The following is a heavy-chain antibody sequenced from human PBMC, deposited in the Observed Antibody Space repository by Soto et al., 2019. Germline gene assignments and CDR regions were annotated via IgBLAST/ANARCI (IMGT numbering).Heavy chain of an antibody. CDR2: IVPIYRTA. D-gene: IGHD3-22*01. CDR3: VRDKGAYYSHLVS. V-gene: IGHV1-69*01. Sequence: QVQLVQSGAEVKKPGSSVKVSCKASGGTFSSYRINWVRQAPGQGLEWVGGIVPIYRTADYAQKFQGRVTITADESARTSYMELRSLKSQDTAVYYCVRDKGAYYSHLVSWGQGTLVTVSS. J-gene: IGHJ4*02. CDR1: GGTFSSYR.